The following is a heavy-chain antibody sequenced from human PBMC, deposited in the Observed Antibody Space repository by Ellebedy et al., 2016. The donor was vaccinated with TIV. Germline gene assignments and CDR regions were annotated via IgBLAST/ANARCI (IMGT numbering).Heavy chain of an antibody. CDR3: ARDDYGDYVSSYYYYGMDV. CDR1: GFTFSSYS. D-gene: IGHD4-17*01. J-gene: IGHJ6*02. CDR2: ISSSSSTM. Sequence: GGSLRLXCAASGFTFSSYSMNWVRQAPGKGLEWVSYISSSSSTMYYADSVKGRFTISRDNAKNSLYLQMNSLRAEDTAVYYCARDDYGDYVSSYYYYGMDVWGQGTTVTVSS. V-gene: IGHV3-48*01.